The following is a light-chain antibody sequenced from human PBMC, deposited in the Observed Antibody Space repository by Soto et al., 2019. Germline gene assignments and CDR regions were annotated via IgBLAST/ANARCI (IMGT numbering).Light chain of an antibody. Sequence: QSALTQPRSVSGSPGQSVTISCTGTSSDVGGYNYVSWYQQHPGKAPKLMSYDVSKRPSGVPDRFAGSKSGNTASLTISGLQAEDEADYYCCSYAGSAPYVFGTGTKVTVL. CDR1: SSDVGGYNY. V-gene: IGLV2-11*01. CDR3: CSYAGSAPYV. CDR2: DVS. J-gene: IGLJ1*01.